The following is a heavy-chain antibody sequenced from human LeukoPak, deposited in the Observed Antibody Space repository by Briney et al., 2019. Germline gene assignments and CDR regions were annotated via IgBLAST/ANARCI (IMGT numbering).Heavy chain of an antibody. J-gene: IGHJ4*02. Sequence: GRSLRLSCAASGFTFDDYAMHWVRQAPGKGLEWVSGISWNSGSIGYADSVKGRFTISRDNAKNSLYLQMNSLRAEDTAVYYCARVSEGYSYGLDYWGQGALVTVSS. CDR1: GFTFDDYA. CDR2: ISWNSGSI. CDR3: ARVSEGYSYGLDY. V-gene: IGHV3-9*01. D-gene: IGHD5-18*01.